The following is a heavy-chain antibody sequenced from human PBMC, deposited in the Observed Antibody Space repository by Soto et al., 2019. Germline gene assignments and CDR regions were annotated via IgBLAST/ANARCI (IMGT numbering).Heavy chain of an antibody. CDR3: ARQKAVAGRLNY. CDR2: ISYDGSNK. CDR1: GFTFSSYG. D-gene: IGHD6-19*01. J-gene: IGHJ4*02. V-gene: IGHV3-30*03. Sequence: GGSLRLSCAASGFTFSSYGMHWVRQAPGKGLEWVAVISYDGSNKYYADSVKGRFTISRDNSKNTLYLQMNSLRAEDTAVYYCARQKAVAGRLNYWGQGTLVTVSS.